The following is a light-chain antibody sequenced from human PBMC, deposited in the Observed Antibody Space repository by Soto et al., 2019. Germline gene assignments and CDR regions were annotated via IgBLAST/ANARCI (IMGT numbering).Light chain of an antibody. CDR2: ENN. V-gene: IGLV1-40*01. CDR1: SSNIGAGYE. J-gene: IGLJ1*01. Sequence: QSVLTQPPSVSEAPGQRVTISCTGSSSNIGAGYEAHWYQQVPGTAPKLLIYENNNRPSGVPDRFSGSKSGTSASLAITGLQAEDEAEYYCQSYDSRLSGYVFGTGTMVTVL. CDR3: QSYDSRLSGYV.